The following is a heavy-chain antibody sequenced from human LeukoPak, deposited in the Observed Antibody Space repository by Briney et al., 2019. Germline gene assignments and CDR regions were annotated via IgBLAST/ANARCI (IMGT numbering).Heavy chain of an antibody. J-gene: IGHJ4*02. CDR3: AKRGVVIRVILVGFHKEAYYFDS. CDR2: IGGSGGGT. D-gene: IGHD3-22*01. Sequence: GGSLRLSCAVSGFTLSNYGMGWVRQAPGKLLEWVAGIGGSGGGTNYADSVKGRFTISRDNPKNTLYLQMNRLRAEDAAVYFCAKRGVVIRVILVGFHKEAYYFDSWGQGALVTVSS. CDR1: GFTLSNYG. V-gene: IGHV3-23*01.